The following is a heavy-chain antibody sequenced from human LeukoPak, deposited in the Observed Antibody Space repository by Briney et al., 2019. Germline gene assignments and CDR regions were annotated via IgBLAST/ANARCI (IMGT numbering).Heavy chain of an antibody. J-gene: IGHJ4*02. CDR3: AKVVRGLQLWSLDY. Sequence: GGSLRLSCAASGFTFSSYAMSWVRQAPGKGLEWVSAISGSGGSTYYADSVKGRFTISRDNSKNTLYLQMNSLRAEDTAVYYCAKVVRGLQLWSLDYWGQGTLVTVSS. CDR2: ISGSGGST. D-gene: IGHD5-18*01. CDR1: GFTFSSYA. V-gene: IGHV3-23*01.